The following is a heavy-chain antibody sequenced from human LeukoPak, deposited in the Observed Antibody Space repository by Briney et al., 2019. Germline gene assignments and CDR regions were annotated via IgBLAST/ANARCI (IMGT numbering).Heavy chain of an antibody. CDR3: ARVDSGMAVAGTLYGY. CDR1: GFTFSSYA. J-gene: IGHJ4*02. CDR2: ISYDGSNK. Sequence: GGSLRLSCAASGFTFSSYAMHWVRQAPGKGLEWVAVISYDGSNKYYADSVKGRFTISRDNSKNTLYLQMNSLRAEDTAVYYCARVDSGMAVAGTLYGYWGQGTLVTVSS. D-gene: IGHD6-19*01. V-gene: IGHV3-30*14.